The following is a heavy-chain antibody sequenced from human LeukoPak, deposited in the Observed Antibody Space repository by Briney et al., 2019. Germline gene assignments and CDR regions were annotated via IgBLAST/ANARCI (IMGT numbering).Heavy chain of an antibody. Sequence: GGSLRLSCAASGFTFSSYAINWVRQAPGKGLEWVSAISAGGDTTLYAESVKGRFTISRDNSRNNLYLQMNNLRAEDTAIYHCARWIYYFDSWGQGTLVTVSS. V-gene: IGHV3-23*01. CDR2: ISAGGDTT. D-gene: IGHD5-12*01. J-gene: IGHJ4*02. CDR3: ARWIYYFDS. CDR1: GFTFSSYA.